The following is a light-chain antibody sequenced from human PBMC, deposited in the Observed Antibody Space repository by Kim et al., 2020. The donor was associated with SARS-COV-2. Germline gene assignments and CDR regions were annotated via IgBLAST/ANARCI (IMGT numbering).Light chain of an antibody. CDR2: DAS. Sequence: LSPGERATLACRASQSVSSSLAWYQQKPGQTPRLLIYDASKRATGIPARFSGSGSGTDFTLTISSLEPEDFAIYYCQHRSNWPLTFGGGTKVDIK. J-gene: IGKJ4*01. CDR1: QSVSSS. V-gene: IGKV3-11*01. CDR3: QHRSNWPLT.